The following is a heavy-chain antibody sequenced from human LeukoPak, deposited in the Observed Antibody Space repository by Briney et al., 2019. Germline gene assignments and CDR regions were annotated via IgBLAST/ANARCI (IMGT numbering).Heavy chain of an antibody. D-gene: IGHD7-27*01. CDR1: GFTFSSYS. Sequence: GGSLRLSCAASGFTFSSYSMNWVRQAPGKGLEWVANIKQDGSEKYYVDSVKGRFTISRDNAKNSLYLQMNSLRAEDTAVYYCAREGVTGANFDYWGQGTLVTVSS. CDR3: AREGVTGANFDY. CDR2: IKQDGSEK. J-gene: IGHJ4*02. V-gene: IGHV3-7*01.